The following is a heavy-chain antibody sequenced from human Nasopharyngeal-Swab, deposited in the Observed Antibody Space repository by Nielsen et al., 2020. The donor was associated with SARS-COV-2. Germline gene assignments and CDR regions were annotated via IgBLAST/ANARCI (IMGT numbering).Heavy chain of an antibody. CDR1: GFTFSSYA. CDR3: AKDLGGYYYYGMDV. V-gene: IGHV3-23*01. J-gene: IGHJ6*02. Sequence: GESLKISCAASGFTFSSYAMSWVRQAPGKGLEWVSAISGSGGSTYYADSVKGRFTISRDNSKNTLYLQMNSLRTEDTALYYCAKDLGGYYYYGMDVWGQGTTVTVSS. CDR2: ISGSGGST.